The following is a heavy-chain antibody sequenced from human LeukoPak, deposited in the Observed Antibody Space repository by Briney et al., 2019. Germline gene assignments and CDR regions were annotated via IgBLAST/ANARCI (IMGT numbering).Heavy chain of an antibody. V-gene: IGHV3-30*04. J-gene: IGHJ4*02. CDR3: AKAGRIAVAGTLFDY. Sequence: GGSLRLSCAASGFTFSSYAMRWVRQAPGKGLEWVAVISYDGSNKYYADSVKGRFTISRDNSKNTLYLQMNSLRAEDTAVYYCAKAGRIAVAGTLFDYWGQGTLVTVSS. CDR2: ISYDGSNK. CDR1: GFTFSSYA. D-gene: IGHD6-19*01.